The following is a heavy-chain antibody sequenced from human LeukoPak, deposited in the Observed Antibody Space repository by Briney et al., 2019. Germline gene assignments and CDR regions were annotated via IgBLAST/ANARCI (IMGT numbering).Heavy chain of an antibody. D-gene: IGHD3-9*01. CDR2: IYYSGST. CDR1: GGSISSTSYY. V-gene: IGHV4-39*07. CDR3: ARDKGHFDVDY. Sequence: PSETLSLTCTVSGGSISSTSYYWGWIRQPPGKGLEWMGSIYYSGSTFYIPSLKSRLTISLDTSKNQFSLKLSSVTAADTAVYYCARDKGHFDVDYWGQGTLVTVSS. J-gene: IGHJ4*02.